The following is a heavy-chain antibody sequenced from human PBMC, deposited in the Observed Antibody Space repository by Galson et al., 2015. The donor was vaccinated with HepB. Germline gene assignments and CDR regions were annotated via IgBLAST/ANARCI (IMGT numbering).Heavy chain of an antibody. CDR1: GYSFTSYW. Sequence: AEVKKPGESLKISCKGSGYSFTSYWIGWVRQMPGKGLEWMGIIYPGDSDTRYSPSFQGRFTISRDNSKNTLYLQMNSLRAEDTAVYYCARGLLVFDDTAMVGDDAFDIWGQGTMVTVSS. CDR2: IYPGDSDT. CDR3: ARGLLVFDDTAMVGDDAFDI. J-gene: IGHJ3*02. D-gene: IGHD5-18*01. V-gene: IGHV5-51*03.